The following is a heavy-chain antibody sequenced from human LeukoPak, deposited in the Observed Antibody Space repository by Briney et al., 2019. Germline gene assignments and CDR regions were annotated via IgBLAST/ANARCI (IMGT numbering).Heavy chain of an antibody. CDR3: AKVHQRSYFDY. J-gene: IGHJ4*02. Sequence: PGRSLRLSCAASGFTFSSYALHWVRQAAGKGLEWVAVISYDGSNKYYADSVKGRFTISRDNAKDSLYLQMNSLRVEDTAVYYCAKVHQRSYFDYWGQGTLVTVSS. CDR2: ISYDGSNK. CDR1: GFTFSSYA. V-gene: IGHV3-30-3*01.